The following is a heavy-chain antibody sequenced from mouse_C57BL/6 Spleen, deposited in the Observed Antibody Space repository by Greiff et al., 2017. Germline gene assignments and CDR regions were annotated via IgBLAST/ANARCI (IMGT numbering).Heavy chain of an antibody. CDR1: GFSLTSYG. V-gene: IGHV2-2*01. CDR3: ARRGTVVAENAMDY. D-gene: IGHD1-1*01. CDR2: IWSGGST. Sequence: QVQLQQSGPGLVQPSQSLSITCTVSGFSLTSYGVHWVRQSPGKGLEWLGVIWSGGSTDYNAAFISRLSISKDNSKSQVFFKMNSLQADDTAIYYWARRGTVVAENAMDYWGQGTSVTVSS. J-gene: IGHJ4*01.